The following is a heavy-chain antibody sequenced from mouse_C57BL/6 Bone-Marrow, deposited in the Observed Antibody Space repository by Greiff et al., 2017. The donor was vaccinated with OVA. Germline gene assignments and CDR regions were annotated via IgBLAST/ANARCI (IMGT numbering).Heavy chain of an antibody. CDR3: ARWAGYYYGRETPTEAMDY. Sequence: VQLQQPGTELVKPGASVKLSCKASGYTFTSYWMHWVKQRPGQGLEWIGNINPSNGGTNYNEKFKSKATLTVDKSSSTAYMQLSSLTSEDSAVYYCARWAGYYYGRETPTEAMDYWGQGTSVTVSS. V-gene: IGHV1-53*01. CDR2: INPSNGGT. CDR1: GYTFTSYW. J-gene: IGHJ4*01. D-gene: IGHD1-1*01.